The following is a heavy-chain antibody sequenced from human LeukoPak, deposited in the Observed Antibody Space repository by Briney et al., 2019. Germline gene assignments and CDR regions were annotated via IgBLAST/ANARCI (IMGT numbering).Heavy chain of an antibody. V-gene: IGHV4-30-4*01. CDR2: IYYSGST. Sequence: SETLSLTCTVSGGSISSGDYYWSWIRQPPGKGLGWIGYIYYSGSTYYNPSLKSRVTISVDTSKNQFSLKLSSVTAADTAVYYCARTYSSSWYGYYGMDVWGQGTTVTVSS. CDR1: GGSISSGDYY. J-gene: IGHJ6*02. CDR3: ARTYSSSWYGYYGMDV. D-gene: IGHD6-13*01.